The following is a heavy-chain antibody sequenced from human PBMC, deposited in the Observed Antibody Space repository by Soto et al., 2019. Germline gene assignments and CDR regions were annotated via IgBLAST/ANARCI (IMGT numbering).Heavy chain of an antibody. Sequence: GASVKVSCKASGYTFTSYYMHWVRQAPGQGLEWMGIINPSGGSTSYAQKFQGRVTMTRDTSTSTVYMELSSLRSEDTAVYYCARSRTDSSGYPYDAFDIWGQGTMVTVSS. V-gene: IGHV1-46*01. D-gene: IGHD3-22*01. CDR3: ARSRTDSSGYPYDAFDI. J-gene: IGHJ3*02. CDR2: INPSGGST. CDR1: GYTFTSYY.